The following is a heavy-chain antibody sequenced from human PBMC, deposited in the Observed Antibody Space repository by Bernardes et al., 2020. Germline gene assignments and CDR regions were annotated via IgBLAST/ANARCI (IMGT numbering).Heavy chain of an antibody. CDR1: GGSFSGYY. V-gene: IGHV4-34*01. Sequence: SETLSLTCAVYGGSFSGYYWSWIRQPPGKGLEWIGEINHSGSTNYNPSLKSRVTISVDTSKNQFSLKLSSVTAADTAVYYCARGGHGGSMVRGVSLTGYYNWFDPWGQGTLVTVSS. J-gene: IGHJ5*02. D-gene: IGHD3-10*01. CDR2: INHSGST. CDR3: ARGGHGGSMVRGVSLTGYYNWFDP.